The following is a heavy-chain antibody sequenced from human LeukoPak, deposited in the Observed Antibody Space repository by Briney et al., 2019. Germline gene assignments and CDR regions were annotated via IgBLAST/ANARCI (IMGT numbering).Heavy chain of an antibody. J-gene: IGHJ4*02. D-gene: IGHD2-2*02. Sequence: AGSLRLSCAASGFTFEDYGMSWVRQAPGKGLEWVSGINREHGSTGYADSVKGRFTISRDNAKNSLYLQMNRVRAEDTAVYYCARDPLSGYTDYWGQGTLVTVSS. CDR2: INREHGST. V-gene: IGHV3-20*04. CDR1: GFTFEDYG. CDR3: ARDPLSGYTDY.